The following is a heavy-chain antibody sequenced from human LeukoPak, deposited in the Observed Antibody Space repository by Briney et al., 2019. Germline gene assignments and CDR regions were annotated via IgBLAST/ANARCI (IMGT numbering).Heavy chain of an antibody. V-gene: IGHV3-23*01. CDR1: GFTVSSIH. CDR2: ISASGSAT. Sequence: GGSLRLSCAASGFTVSSIHMVWVRQAPGKGLEWVAAISASGSATSYADSVRGRFTISRDNSKSTTYLQMNSLRAEDTAVFYCAKGSYYDSSGSFYFDYWGQGTLVTVYS. J-gene: IGHJ4*02. CDR3: AKGSYYDSSGSFYFDY. D-gene: IGHD3-22*01.